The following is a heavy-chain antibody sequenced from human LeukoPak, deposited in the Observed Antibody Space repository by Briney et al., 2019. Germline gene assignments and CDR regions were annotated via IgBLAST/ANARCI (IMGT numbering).Heavy chain of an antibody. V-gene: IGHV4-59*01. CDR2: IYYSGST. CDR3: ARFYDSSGYLHFDY. CDR1: GGSISSYY. D-gene: IGHD3-22*01. J-gene: IGHJ4*02. Sequence: SSETLSLTCTVSGGSISSYYWSWIRQPPGKGLEWIGYIYYSGSTNYNPSLKSRVTISVDTSKNQFSLKLSSVTAADTAVYYCARFYDSSGYLHFDYWGQGTLVTVS.